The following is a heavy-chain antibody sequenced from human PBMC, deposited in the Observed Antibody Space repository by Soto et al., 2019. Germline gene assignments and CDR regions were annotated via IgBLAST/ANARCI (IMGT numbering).Heavy chain of an antibody. Sequence: GGSLRLSCAASGFTFSNAWMSWVRQAPGKGLEWVGRIKSKTDGGTTDYAAPVKGRFTISRDDSKNTLYLQMNSLKTEDTAVYYCTTDVVVVASVGDYWGQGTLVTVSS. J-gene: IGHJ4*02. D-gene: IGHD2-15*01. V-gene: IGHV3-15*01. CDR3: TTDVVVVASVGDY. CDR2: IKSKTDGGTT. CDR1: GFTFSNAW.